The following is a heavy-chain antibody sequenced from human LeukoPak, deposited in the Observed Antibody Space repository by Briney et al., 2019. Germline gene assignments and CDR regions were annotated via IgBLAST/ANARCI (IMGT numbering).Heavy chain of an antibody. CDR2: IYYSGST. CDR3: AREDRGYDY. D-gene: IGHD2-15*01. V-gene: IGHV4-59*11. CDR1: GGSISGHY. Sequence: PSETLSLTCTVSGGSISGHYWSWLRQPPGKGLEWIGYIYYSGSTNYNPSLKSRVTISVDTSENQFSLKLRSVTAADTAVYYCAREDRGYDYWGQGTLVTVSS. J-gene: IGHJ4*02.